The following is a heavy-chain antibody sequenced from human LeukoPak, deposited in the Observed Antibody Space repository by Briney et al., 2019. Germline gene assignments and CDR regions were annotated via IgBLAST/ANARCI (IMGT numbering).Heavy chain of an antibody. Sequence: GGSLRLSCAASGFTFSSYDMYWVRQSTGEGLVWVSAINIAGDTYYAASVKGRLTISRENAKNSLSLQMNSLRAGDTAVYYCARGVPFGEKGIDVWGKGTTVTVSS. CDR3: ARGVPFGEKGIDV. D-gene: IGHD3-10*01. V-gene: IGHV3-13*01. J-gene: IGHJ6*04. CDR1: GFTFSSYD. CDR2: INIAGDT.